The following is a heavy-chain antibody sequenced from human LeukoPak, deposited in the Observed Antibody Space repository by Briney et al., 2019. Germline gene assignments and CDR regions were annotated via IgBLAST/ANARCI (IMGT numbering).Heavy chain of an antibody. CDR3: ARVAVLRYCSGGSCYEGPDY. Sequence: ASVKVSCKASGGTFSSYAISWVRQAPGQGLEWMGRIIPILGIANYAQKFQGRVTITADKSTSTAYMELSSLRSEDTAVYYCARVAVLRYCSGGSCYEGPDYWGQGTLVTVSS. CDR2: IIPILGIA. D-gene: IGHD2-15*01. V-gene: IGHV1-69*04. CDR1: GGTFSSYA. J-gene: IGHJ4*02.